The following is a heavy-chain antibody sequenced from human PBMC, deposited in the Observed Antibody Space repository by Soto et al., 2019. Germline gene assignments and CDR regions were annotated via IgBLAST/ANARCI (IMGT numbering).Heavy chain of an antibody. J-gene: IGHJ4*02. Sequence: SETLSLTCTVSGGSISSYYWSWIRQPPGKGLEWIGYIYYSGSTNYNPSLKSRVTISVDTSKNQFSLKLSSVTAADTAVYYCARGGYYHTAFDYWGQGTLVTVSS. D-gene: IGHD3-22*01. V-gene: IGHV4-59*01. CDR3: ARGGYYHTAFDY. CDR2: IYYSGST. CDR1: GGSISSYY.